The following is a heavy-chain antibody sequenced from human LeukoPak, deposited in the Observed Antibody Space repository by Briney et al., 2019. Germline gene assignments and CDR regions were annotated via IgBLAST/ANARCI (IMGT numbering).Heavy chain of an antibody. CDR1: GATFSSYA. J-gene: IGHJ4*02. D-gene: IGHD2-15*01. V-gene: IGHV1-69*13. CDR2: IIPIFGTA. Sequence: SVKVSCKASGATFSSYAISWVRQAPGQGLEWMGGIIPIFGTANYAQKFQGRVTITADESTSTAYMELSSLRSEDTAVYYCAREEPCSGGSCYYFDYWGQGTLVTVSS. CDR3: AREEPCSGGSCYYFDY.